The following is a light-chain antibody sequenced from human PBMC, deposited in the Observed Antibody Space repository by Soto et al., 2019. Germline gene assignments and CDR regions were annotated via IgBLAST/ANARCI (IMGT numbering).Light chain of an antibody. CDR2: GNT. J-gene: IGLJ2*01. CDR3: LSFASSLSVV. Sequence: QLVLTQPPSVSGAPGQRVTISCTGSSSNIGAGYDVHWYQQLPGRAPILLIYGNTNRPSGFPDRFSGSKSGTSASLAITGLEAEDEADYYCLSFASSLSVVFGGGTKLTVL. CDR1: SSNIGAGYD. V-gene: IGLV1-40*01.